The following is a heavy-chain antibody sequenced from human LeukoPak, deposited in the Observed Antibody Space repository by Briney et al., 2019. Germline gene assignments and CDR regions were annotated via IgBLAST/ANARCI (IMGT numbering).Heavy chain of an antibody. J-gene: IGHJ4*02. D-gene: IGHD3-10*01. CDR1: GVTFSNYA. CDR2: ISNDGTDK. Sequence: PGGSLRLSCAAPGVTFSNYAMHWVRQSPGKGLEWVAVISNDGTDKHHADSVKGRFTVSRDNSNHTVYLEMDRLRVEDTAIYYCVREGTYFFASGRFQGYYFDNWGQGTLVTVSS. V-gene: IGHV3-30*03. CDR3: VREGTYFFASGRFQGYYFDN.